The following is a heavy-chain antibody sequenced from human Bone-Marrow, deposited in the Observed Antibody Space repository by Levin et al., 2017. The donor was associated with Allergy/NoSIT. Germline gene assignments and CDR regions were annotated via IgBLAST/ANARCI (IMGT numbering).Heavy chain of an antibody. CDR2: VSFSGST. CDR1: GDSINSRTYF. D-gene: IGHD1-1*01. J-gene: IGHJ4*02. V-gene: IGHV4-39*01. CDR3: AGRPGDNKGPLDY. Sequence: SQTLSLTCSVSGDSINSRTYFWGWLRQPPGRGLEWIGGVSFSGSTYYNPSLKSRVTLSVDTSKNLFSLKLTSLTATDTAVYYCAGRPGDNKGPLDYWGQGTLVTVSS.